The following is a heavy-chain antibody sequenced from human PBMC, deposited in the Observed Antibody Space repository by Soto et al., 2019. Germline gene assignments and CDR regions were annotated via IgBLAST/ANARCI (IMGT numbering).Heavy chain of an antibody. D-gene: IGHD3-3*01. CDR3: AADPKPYYDFWSGYSAEYFQH. CDR1: GFTFTSSA. CDR2: IVVGSGNT. V-gene: IGHV1-58*02. Sequence: SVKVSCKASGFTFTSSAMQWVRQARGQRLEWIGWIVVGSGNTNYAQKFQERVTITRDMSTSTAYMELSSLRSEDTAVYYCAADPKPYYDFWSGYSAEYFQHWGQGTLVTVSS. J-gene: IGHJ1*01.